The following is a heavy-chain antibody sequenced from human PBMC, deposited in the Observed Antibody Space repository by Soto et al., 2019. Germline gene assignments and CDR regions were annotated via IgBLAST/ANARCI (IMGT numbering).Heavy chain of an antibody. CDR3: ARAGGLGAVAADY. Sequence: QLQLQESGSGLVKPSQTLSLTCAVSGGSISSGGYSWSWIRQPPGKGLEWIGYIYQRGSTYYNPSLKSRVTLSVDRSKNQFSLKLSSVTAADTAVYYCARAGGLGAVAADYWGQGTLVTVSS. CDR2: IYQRGST. D-gene: IGHD6-19*01. V-gene: IGHV4-30-2*01. J-gene: IGHJ4*02. CDR1: GGSISSGGYS.